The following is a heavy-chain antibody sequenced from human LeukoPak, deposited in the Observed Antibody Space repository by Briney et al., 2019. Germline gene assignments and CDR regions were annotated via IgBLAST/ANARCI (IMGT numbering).Heavy chain of an antibody. CDR1: GFTFSSYA. D-gene: IGHD2-2*03. J-gene: IGHJ1*01. V-gene: IGHV3-23*01. Sequence: GGSLRLSCAASGFTFSSYAMSWVRQAPGKGLEWVSVISGSGGSTYYADSVKGRFTISRDNSKNTLYLQMNSLRAEDTAVYYCAKDLFGYCSSTSCYARYFQHWGQGTLVTVSS. CDR2: ISGSGGST. CDR3: AKDLFGYCSSTSCYARYFQH.